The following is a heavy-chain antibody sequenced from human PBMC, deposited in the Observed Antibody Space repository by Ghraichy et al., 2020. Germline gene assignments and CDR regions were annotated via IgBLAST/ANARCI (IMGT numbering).Heavy chain of an antibody. V-gene: IGHV3-21*01. CDR1: GFTFSGYT. CDR2: IGRSSTFV. Sequence: GGSLRLSCAASGFTFSGYTMNWVRQAPGKGLEWVSSIGRSSTFVYYADSVQGRFTISRDTAGNSLYLQMNSLRVEDTAVYYCARDFTVYGIGWYPAFDYWGQGTLVTDSS. CDR3: ARDFTVYGIGWYPAFDY. D-gene: IGHD6-19*01. J-gene: IGHJ4*02.